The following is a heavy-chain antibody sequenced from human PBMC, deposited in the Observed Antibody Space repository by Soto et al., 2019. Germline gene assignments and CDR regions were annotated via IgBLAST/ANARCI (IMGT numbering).Heavy chain of an antibody. J-gene: IGHJ5*02. CDR2: IYYSGST. CDR1: GGSFSSGSYY. CDR3: EREKSGGARWFDT. V-gene: IGHV4-31*03. Sequence: SETLSLTCTVSGGSFSSGSYYWSWIRQHPGKGLEWIGYIYYSGSTYYSPSLKSRVTISVDTSKNQFSLKLSSVTAADTAVYYCEREKSGGARWFDTWGQGTLVTVSS. D-gene: IGHD3-10*01.